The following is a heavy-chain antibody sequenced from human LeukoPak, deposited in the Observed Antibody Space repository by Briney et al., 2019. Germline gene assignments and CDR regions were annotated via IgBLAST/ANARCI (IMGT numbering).Heavy chain of an antibody. D-gene: IGHD5-12*01. Sequence: PGRSLRLSCAASGFTFSSYGMHWVRQAPGKGLEWVAVIWYDGSNKYYADSVKGRFTISRDNSKNTLYLQMNSLRAEDAAVQDCASNGSGSWGQGTLVTVSS. J-gene: IGHJ5*02. CDR3: ASNGSGS. CDR1: GFTFSSYG. V-gene: IGHV3-33*01. CDR2: IWYDGSNK.